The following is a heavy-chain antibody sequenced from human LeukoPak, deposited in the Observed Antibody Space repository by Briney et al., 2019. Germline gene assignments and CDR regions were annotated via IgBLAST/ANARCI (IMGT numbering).Heavy chain of an antibody. CDR3: ARDSYYDSSGSPEDYFDY. CDR2: INPSGGST. Sequence: ASVKVSCKASGYTFTSYGISWVRQAPGQGLEWMGIINPSGGSTSYAQKFQGRVTMTRDTSTSTVYMELSSLRSEDTAVYYCARDSYYDSSGSPEDYFDYWGQGTLVTVSS. J-gene: IGHJ4*02. V-gene: IGHV1-46*01. D-gene: IGHD3-22*01. CDR1: GYTFTSYG.